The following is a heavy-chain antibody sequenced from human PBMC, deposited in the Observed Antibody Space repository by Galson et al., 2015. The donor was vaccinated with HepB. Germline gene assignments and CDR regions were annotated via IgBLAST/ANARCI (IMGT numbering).Heavy chain of an antibody. J-gene: IGHJ5*02. D-gene: IGHD3-3*01. V-gene: IGHV3-48*03. Sequence: SLRLSCAASGFTFSSYNMNWVRQAPGQGLEWISYISATATTIDYADSVKGRFTISRDKAKNSLYPQMSSLRADDTAVYYCARHSRATFGELNWFDPWGQGTLVIVSS. CDR2: ISATATTI. CDR3: ARHSRATFGELNWFDP. CDR1: GFTFSSYN.